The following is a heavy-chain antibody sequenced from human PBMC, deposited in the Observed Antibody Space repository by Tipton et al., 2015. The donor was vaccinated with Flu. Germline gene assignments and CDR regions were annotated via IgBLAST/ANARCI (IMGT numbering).Heavy chain of an antibody. V-gene: IGHV4-59*08. CDR2: IYYSGRT. Sequence: TLSLTCTVSGGSINNYYWTWIRQPPGKGLEWIGYIYYSGRTTYDPSLKSRVTISVDTSKNQFSLRLNSVTAADTAVYYCARFRLFGSGSHFDSWGQGTRVTVSA. D-gene: IGHD3-10*01. CDR1: GGSINNYY. J-gene: IGHJ4*02. CDR3: ARFRLFGSGSHFDS.